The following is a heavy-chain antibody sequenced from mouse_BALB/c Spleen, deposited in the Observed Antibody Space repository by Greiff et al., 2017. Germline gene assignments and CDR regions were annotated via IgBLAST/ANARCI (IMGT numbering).Heavy chain of an antibody. J-gene: IGHJ2*01. Sequence: EVKLEESGGDLVKPGGSLKLSCAASGFTFSSYGMSWVRQTPDKRLEWVATISSGGSYTYYPDSVKGRFTISRDNAKNTLYLQMSSLKSEDTAMYYCARHRGDADYFDYWGQGTTLTVSS. CDR2: ISSGGSYT. CDR1: GFTFSSYG. CDR3: ARHRGDADYFDY. V-gene: IGHV5-6*02. D-gene: IGHD3-3*01.